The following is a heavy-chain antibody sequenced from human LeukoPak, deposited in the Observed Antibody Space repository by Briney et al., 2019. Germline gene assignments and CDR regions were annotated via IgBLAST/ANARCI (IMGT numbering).Heavy chain of an antibody. CDR3: ARGLSFNIVANRNWFDP. CDR1: GFTVSSKY. Sequence: GGSLRLSCAASGFTVSSKYMSWVRQAPGKGLEWVSVIYSGGSTYYADSVKGRFAISRDNSKNTVYLQMNSLRAADTAVYYCARGLSFNIVANRNWFDPWGQGTLVTVSS. J-gene: IGHJ5*02. V-gene: IGHV3-66*01. CDR2: IYSGGST. D-gene: IGHD2-15*01.